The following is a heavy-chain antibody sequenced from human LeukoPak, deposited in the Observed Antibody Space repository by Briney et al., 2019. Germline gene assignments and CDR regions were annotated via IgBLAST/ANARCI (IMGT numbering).Heavy chain of an antibody. D-gene: IGHD1-1*01. CDR2: IFHDGTT. Sequence: SETLSLTCPVSGGSINSPNSYWGWIRQPPGKGLEWIGSIFHDGTTYYSPSLKSRVTVSVDTSLNQFSLSLMSMTAADTAVYYCARRVVAGTTVDFWGQGNLVTVSS. CDR3: ARRVVAGTTVDF. J-gene: IGHJ4*02. CDR1: GGSINSPNSY. V-gene: IGHV4-39*01.